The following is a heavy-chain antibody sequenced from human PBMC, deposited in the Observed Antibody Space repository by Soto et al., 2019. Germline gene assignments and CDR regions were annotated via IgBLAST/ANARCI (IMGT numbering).Heavy chain of an antibody. CDR1: GGSISSYY. CDR3: ARDYSL. J-gene: IGHJ4*02. Sequence: SETLSLTCTVSGGSISSYYWSWIRQPPGQGLEWIGYIYYSGSTNYNPSLKSRVTIPVDTSNNQFSFKLISVPAAATAVYYCARDYSLWGQVTRGTVSS. V-gene: IGHV4-59*01. D-gene: IGHD2-21*01. CDR2: IYYSGST.